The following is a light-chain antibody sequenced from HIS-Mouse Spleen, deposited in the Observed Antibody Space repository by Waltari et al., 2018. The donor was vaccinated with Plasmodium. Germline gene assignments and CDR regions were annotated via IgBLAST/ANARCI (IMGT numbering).Light chain of an antibody. CDR2: AAS. CDR3: LQDYNYPYT. CDR1: QGIRND. V-gene: IGKV1-6*01. J-gene: IGKJ2*01. Sequence: AIQMTQSPSSLSASVGDRVTITCRASQGIRNDLGWYQQKPGKAPKLLISAASSLQSGVPSRFSGSGFGTDFTLTISSLQPEDFATYYCLQDYNYPYTFGQGTKLEIK.